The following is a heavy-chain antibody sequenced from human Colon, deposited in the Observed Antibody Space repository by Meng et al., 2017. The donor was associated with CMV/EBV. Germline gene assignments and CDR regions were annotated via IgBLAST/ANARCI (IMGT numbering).Heavy chain of an antibody. CDR3: AKAPTRRYYFDS. D-gene: IGHD5-24*01. CDR1: EVSSTVYA. J-gene: IGHJ4*02. CDR2: ISASGYYT. Sequence: SCVASEVSSTVYAVNWVRQAPGKGLEWVSVISASGYYTFYAESVKGRFTIGSDISKNTVYLQTNSLRAEDTAVYFCAKAPTRRYYFDSWGQGSLVTVSS. V-gene: IGHV3-23*01.